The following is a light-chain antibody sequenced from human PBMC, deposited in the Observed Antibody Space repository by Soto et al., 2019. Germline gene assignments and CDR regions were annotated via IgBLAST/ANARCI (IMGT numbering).Light chain of an antibody. J-gene: IGKJ2*02. CDR2: GAS. Sequence: IVLTQSPGTLSLSPGERATLSCRASQSVSSNYLAWYQQKPGQGPRLLIFGASSRLTGIPDRFSGSGYGTDFTLPISRLEPEDVGVYYCQQYGSSPRTFGQGTKVEIK. CDR3: QQYGSSPRT. CDR1: QSVSSNY. V-gene: IGKV3-20*01.